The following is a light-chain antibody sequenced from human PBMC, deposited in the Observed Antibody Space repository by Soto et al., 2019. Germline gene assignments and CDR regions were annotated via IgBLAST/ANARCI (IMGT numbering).Light chain of an antibody. Sequence: QSALTQPASVSGSPGQSITISCTGTSSDVGGYNYVSWYQQYPGKAPKLMIYGVSNRPSGVPDRFSGSKSGNTASLTISGLQAEDEADYYCCSYAGSYYVFGTGTKVTVL. CDR1: SSDVGGYNY. J-gene: IGLJ1*01. V-gene: IGLV2-8*01. CDR3: CSYAGSYYV. CDR2: GVS.